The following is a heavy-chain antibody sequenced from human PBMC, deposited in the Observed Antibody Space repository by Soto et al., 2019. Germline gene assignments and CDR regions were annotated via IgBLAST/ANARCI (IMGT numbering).Heavy chain of an antibody. V-gene: IGHV4-31*03. CDR1: GASISSGRSY. J-gene: IGHJ4*02. CDR3: ARDNGYGHFDS. D-gene: IGHD5-12*01. CDR2: MFYSGST. Sequence: SETLSLSCTVSGASISSGRSYWSWIRQHPGKGLEWIGYMFYSGSTYYHPSLKSRVNISADTSKNQFSLRLTSVTPADTAVYYCARDNGYGHFDSWGQGTLVTVSS.